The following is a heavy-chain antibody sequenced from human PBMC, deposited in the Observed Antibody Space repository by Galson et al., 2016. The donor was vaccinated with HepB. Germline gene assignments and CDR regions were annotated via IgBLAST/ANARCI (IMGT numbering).Heavy chain of an antibody. D-gene: IGHD2-2*01. V-gene: IGHV3-9*01. J-gene: IGHJ4*02. CDR2: ISWNSDSI. CDR3: AKSDCSSTSCFPDY. CDR1: GFTFGHYA. Sequence: SLRLSCAASGFTFGHYAMHWVRQAPGKGLEWVSGISWNSDSIGYADSVKGRFTISRDNAKNSLYLQMNSLRAEDTALYYCAKSDCSSTSCFPDYGGQGTLVTVSS.